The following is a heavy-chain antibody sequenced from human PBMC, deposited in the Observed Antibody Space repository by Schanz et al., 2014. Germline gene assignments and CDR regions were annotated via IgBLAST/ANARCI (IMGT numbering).Heavy chain of an antibody. V-gene: IGHV3-11*01. Sequence: QVQLVESGGGLVKPGGSLRLSCAASGFIFNDYYMNWIRQAPGKGLEWLSYISRDGTTSYYADSVKGRFTISRDNSINTLSLQMNSLSADDTAVYYCAKGQGAVINNWYFDLWGRGTLVTVSS. CDR1: GFIFNDYY. CDR2: ISRDGTTS. CDR3: AKGQGAVINNWYFDL. J-gene: IGHJ2*01. D-gene: IGHD2-21*01.